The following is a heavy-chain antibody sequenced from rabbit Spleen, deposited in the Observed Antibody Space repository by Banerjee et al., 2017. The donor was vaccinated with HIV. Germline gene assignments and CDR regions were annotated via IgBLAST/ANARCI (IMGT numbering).Heavy chain of an antibody. J-gene: IGHJ5*01. V-gene: IGHV1S47*01. Sequence: EQLVESGGGLVQPEGSLTLTCKASGLDFSSNAMSWFRQATGKGLEYIGYINYGGNTYCANWMNDRFTISKPSSTTGTLQMTSLTAADTATYFCARVLKAGVDWLDLWGPGPLVTVS. CDR3: ARVLKAGVDWLDL. D-gene: IGHD4-1*01. CDR1: GLDFSSNA. CDR2: INYGGNT.